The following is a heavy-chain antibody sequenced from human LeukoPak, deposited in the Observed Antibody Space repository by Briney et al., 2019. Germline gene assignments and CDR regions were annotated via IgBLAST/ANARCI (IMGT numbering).Heavy chain of an antibody. Sequence: PGGSLSLSCVASGFTFGSYWMSWVRQAPGKGLGWVAKIKQDGSEKYYVDSVKGRFTISRDNAKNSLYLQMNSLRAEDTAVYYCARVEGDIVLMVNDYYFDYWGQGTLVTVSS. CDR3: ARVEGDIVLMVNDYYFDY. D-gene: IGHD2-8*01. CDR2: IKQDGSEK. V-gene: IGHV3-7*01. J-gene: IGHJ4*02. CDR1: GFTFGSYW.